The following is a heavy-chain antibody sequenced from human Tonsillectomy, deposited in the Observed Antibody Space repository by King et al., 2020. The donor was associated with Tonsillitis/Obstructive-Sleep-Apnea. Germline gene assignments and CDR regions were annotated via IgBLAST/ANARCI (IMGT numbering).Heavy chain of an antibody. CDR3: AKDHPSNGWPAFDS. CDR2: INNGGNI. Sequence: VQLVESGRGLVQPGGSLRLSCAASGFTFTSRAMSWVRQTPGKGLEWVASINNGGNIYYEDSLKGRFTISRDISKSTLYLQMNGLRAEDTAVYYCAKDHPSNGWPAFDSWGQGTLVIVSS. J-gene: IGHJ4*02. D-gene: IGHD6-19*01. CDR1: GFTFTSRA. V-gene: IGHV3-23*04.